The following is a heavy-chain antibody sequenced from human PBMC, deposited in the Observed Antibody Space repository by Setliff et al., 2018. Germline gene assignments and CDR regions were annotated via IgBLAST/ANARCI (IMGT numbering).Heavy chain of an antibody. V-gene: IGHV1-18*01. J-gene: IGHJ4*02. Sequence: ASVKVSCKSSGFTFTDYGITWVRQAPGQGLEWMGWISAYNGKTYFAQKFQDRITLTTDTSTNTGYLELRGLRSDDTAVYYCLRLVRYCTKIACQATSGDEVWGLGTLVTVSS. CDR2: ISAYNGKT. CDR3: LRLVRYCTKIACQATSGDEV. D-gene: IGHD2-8*01. CDR1: GFTFTDYG.